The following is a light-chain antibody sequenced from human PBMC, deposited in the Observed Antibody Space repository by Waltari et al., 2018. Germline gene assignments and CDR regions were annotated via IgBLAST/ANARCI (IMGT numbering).Light chain of an antibody. CDR1: HSISSW. CDR2: KAS. Sequence: GDMDTIQCRASHSISSWLAWYQQKPGKAPKLLSYKASTLESGVPSRFRGSGSVTEFTLTISSLQPDDFATYYCHQYNSYVLTFGGGTKVEIK. J-gene: IGKJ4*01. CDR3: HQYNSYVLT. V-gene: IGKV1-5*03.